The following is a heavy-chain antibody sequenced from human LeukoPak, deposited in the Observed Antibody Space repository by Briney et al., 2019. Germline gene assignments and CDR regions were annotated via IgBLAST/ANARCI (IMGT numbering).Heavy chain of an antibody. CDR2: IIPIFGTA. V-gene: IGHV1-69*13. CDR1: GGTFSSYA. Sequence: ASVKVSCKASGGTFSSYAISWVRQAPGQGLEWMGGIIPIFGTANYAQKFQGRVTITADESMSTAYMELSSLRSEDTAVYYCARERGDYYDSSGYYRGYFDYWGQGTLVTVSS. CDR3: ARERGDYYDSSGYYRGYFDY. D-gene: IGHD3-22*01. J-gene: IGHJ4*02.